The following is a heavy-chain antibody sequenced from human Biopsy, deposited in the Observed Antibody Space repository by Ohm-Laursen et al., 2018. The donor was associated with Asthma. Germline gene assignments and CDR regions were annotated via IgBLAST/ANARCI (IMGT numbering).Heavy chain of an antibody. V-gene: IGHV1-2*02. CDR3: ARGQRSPGDRWFDP. D-gene: IGHD7-27*01. CDR2: INPNSGGT. Sequence: SEKVSYTTSGHTFIGYHIHWARQAPGQGLEWMGWINPNSGGTNYAQKIQGRVTMTSDTSISTAYMELSRLRSDDTALYYCARGQRSPGDRWFDPWGQGTLVTVSS. J-gene: IGHJ5*02. CDR1: GHTFIGYH.